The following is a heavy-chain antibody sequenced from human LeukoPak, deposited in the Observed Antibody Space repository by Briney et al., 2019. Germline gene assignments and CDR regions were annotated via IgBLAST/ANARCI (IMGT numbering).Heavy chain of an antibody. Sequence: PSETLSLTCTVSGGSISSGSYYWSWIRQPAGKGLEWIGRIYTTGSTNYNPSLKSRVTISVDTSKNQFSLKLSSVTAADTAVYYCARVGYFDWLLDFDYWGQGTLVTVSS. V-gene: IGHV4-61*02. CDR2: IYTTGST. D-gene: IGHD3-9*01. CDR1: GGSISSGSYY. J-gene: IGHJ4*02. CDR3: ARVGYFDWLLDFDY.